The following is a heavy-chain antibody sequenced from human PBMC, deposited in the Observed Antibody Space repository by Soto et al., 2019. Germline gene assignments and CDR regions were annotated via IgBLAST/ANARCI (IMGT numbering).Heavy chain of an antibody. D-gene: IGHD4-17*01. CDR2: IYYSGST. CDR1: GGSISSSSYY. Sequence: SETLSLTCTVSGGSISSSSYYWGWIRQPPGKGLEWIGSIYYSGSTYYNPSLKSRVTISVDTSKNQFSLKLSSVTAADTAVYYCARQEATVTTTDAFDIWGQGTMVSVSS. V-gene: IGHV4-39*01. J-gene: IGHJ3*02. CDR3: ARQEATVTTTDAFDI.